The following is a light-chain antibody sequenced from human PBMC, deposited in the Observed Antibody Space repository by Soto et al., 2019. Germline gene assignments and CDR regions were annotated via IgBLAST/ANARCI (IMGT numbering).Light chain of an antibody. V-gene: IGLV1-51*01. CDR1: SSNIGNNY. CDR3: GTWDSSLSALYV. CDR2: DDK. Sequence: QSVLTQPPSVSAAPGQKVSISCSGSSSNIGNNYVSWYQQLPGTAPKLLIYDDKLRPSGIPDRFSGSKSGTSVTLVITGLQTGDEADYYCGTWDSSLSALYVFGTGTKLTVL. J-gene: IGLJ1*01.